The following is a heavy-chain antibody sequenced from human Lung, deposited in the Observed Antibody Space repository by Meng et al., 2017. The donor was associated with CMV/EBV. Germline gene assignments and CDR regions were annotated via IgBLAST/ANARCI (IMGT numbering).Heavy chain of an antibody. CDR3: ARDGSFWSGYYAPVAFDI. D-gene: IGHD3-3*01. J-gene: IGHJ3*02. Sequence: GESLKISCAASGFTFSSYSMNWVRQAPGKGLEWVSSISSSSSYIYCADSVKGRFTISRDNAKNSLYLQMNSLRAEDTAVYYCARDGSFWSGYYAPVAFDIWGQGXMVTVSS. CDR1: GFTFSSYS. V-gene: IGHV3-21*01. CDR2: ISSSSSYI.